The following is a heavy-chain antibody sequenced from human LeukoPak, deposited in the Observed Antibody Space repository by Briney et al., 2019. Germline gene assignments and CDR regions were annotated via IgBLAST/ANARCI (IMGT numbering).Heavy chain of an antibody. D-gene: IGHD5-18*01. CDR1: GGTFSSYA. Sequence: SVKVSRKASGGTFSSYAISWVRQAPGQGLEWMGGIIPIFGTANYAQKFQGRVTITTDESTSTAYMELSSLRSEDTAVYYCARDAGLGYCYGWVYYYYYMDVWGKGTTVTVSS. V-gene: IGHV1-69*05. CDR2: IIPIFGTA. CDR3: ARDAGLGYCYGWVYYYYYMDV. J-gene: IGHJ6*03.